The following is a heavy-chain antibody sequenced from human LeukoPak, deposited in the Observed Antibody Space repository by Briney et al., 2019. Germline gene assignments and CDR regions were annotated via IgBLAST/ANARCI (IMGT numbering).Heavy chain of an antibody. V-gene: IGHV3-21*01. J-gene: IGHJ4*02. Sequence: GGSLRLSCAASGFTFSSYSMNWVRQAPGKGLEWVSSISSSSSYIYYADSVKGRFTISGDNAKNSLYLQMNSLRAEDTAVYYCAREIFGGSGSYLDYWGQGTLVTVSS. CDR2: ISSSSSYI. D-gene: IGHD3-10*01. CDR3: AREIFGGSGSYLDY. CDR1: GFTFSSYS.